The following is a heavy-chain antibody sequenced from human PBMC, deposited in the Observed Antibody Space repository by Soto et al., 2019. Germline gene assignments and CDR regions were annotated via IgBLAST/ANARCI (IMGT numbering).Heavy chain of an antibody. CDR2: INAGNGNT. J-gene: IGHJ4*02. CDR1: GYTFTGYA. CDR3: ARAVAVAADFDY. V-gene: IGHV1-3*05. D-gene: IGHD6-19*01. Sequence: QVQLVQSGAEEKKPGASVKVSCKASGYTFTGYAMHWVRQAPGQRLEWMGWINAGNGNTKYSQKFQGRATITRDTSASTAYMELSSLRPEDTAVYYCARAVAVAADFDYWGQGTLVTVSS.